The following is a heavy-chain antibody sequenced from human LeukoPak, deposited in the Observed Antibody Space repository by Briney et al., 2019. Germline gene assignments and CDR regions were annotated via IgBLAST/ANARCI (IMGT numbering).Heavy chain of an antibody. V-gene: IGHV4-34*01. CDR1: GGSFSGYY. D-gene: IGHD1-26*01. Sequence: SETLSLTCAVYGGSFSGYYWSWIRHPPGKGLEWIGEINHSGSTNYNPYLKSRVTISVDTSKNQFSLKLSSVTSADTAVYYCARGLSGSYSDNWFDPWGQGTLVTVSS. CDR3: ARGLSGSYSDNWFDP. J-gene: IGHJ5*02. CDR2: INHSGST.